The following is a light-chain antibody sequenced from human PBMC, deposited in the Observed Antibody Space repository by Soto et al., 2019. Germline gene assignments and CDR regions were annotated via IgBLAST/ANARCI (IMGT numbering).Light chain of an antibody. V-gene: IGKV1-27*01. Sequence: DIQMTQSPSSLSASVGDRVTITCRASQGIGNYLAWYQQRPGKVPKLLIYTSSTLQSGVPSRFSGSGSGTDFTLTIGSLQPEDVATYYCQKHDSVPLTFGGGTKV. CDR2: TSS. CDR3: QKHDSVPLT. CDR1: QGIGNY. J-gene: IGKJ4*01.